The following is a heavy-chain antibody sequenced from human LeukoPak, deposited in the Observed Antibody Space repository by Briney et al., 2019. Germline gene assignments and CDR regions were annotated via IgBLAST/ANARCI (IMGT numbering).Heavy chain of an antibody. V-gene: IGHV3-7*05. D-gene: IGHD5-18*01. CDR1: GFIFSSYW. CDR3: ASLDTSLVNDDY. Sequence: GGSLRLSCAASGFIFSSYWMSWVRQAPGKGLEWVANIKRDGSGKNYVDSVKGRFTISRDNAKNSLYLQMDSLRAEDTAVYYCASLDTSLVNDDYWDQGTLVTVSS. J-gene: IGHJ4*02. CDR2: IKRDGSGK.